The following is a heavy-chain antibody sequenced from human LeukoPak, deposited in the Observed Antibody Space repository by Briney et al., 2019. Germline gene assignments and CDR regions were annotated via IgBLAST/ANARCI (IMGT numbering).Heavy chain of an antibody. CDR2: IKQDGSEK. D-gene: IGHD3-22*01. CDR1: GFTFSSYW. J-gene: IGHJ4*02. CDR3: ARLYYYDSSGYYARYYFDY. Sequence: PGGSLRLSCAASGFTFSSYWMSWVRQAPGKGLEWVANIKQDGSEKYYVDSVKGRFTISRDNAKNSLYLQMNSLRAEDTAVYYCARLYYYDSSGYYARYYFDYWGQGTLVTVSS. V-gene: IGHV3-7*01.